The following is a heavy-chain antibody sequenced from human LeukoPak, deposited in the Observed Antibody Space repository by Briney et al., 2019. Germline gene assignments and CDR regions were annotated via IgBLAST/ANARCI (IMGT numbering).Heavy chain of an antibody. CDR3: ARDGRGDGVPAENAFAI. D-gene: IGHD3-10*01. CDR2: IKSEGSGT. CDR1: GFDFGVAW. Sequence: GGSLRLSCAASGFDFGVAWMHWVRQAPGKGLVWVSVIKSEGSGTAYADSVKGRFTISRDNAKNTVYLQMNSLRDEDAAVYYCARDGRGDGVPAENAFAIWGQGTMVTVSS. V-gene: IGHV3-74*03. J-gene: IGHJ3*02.